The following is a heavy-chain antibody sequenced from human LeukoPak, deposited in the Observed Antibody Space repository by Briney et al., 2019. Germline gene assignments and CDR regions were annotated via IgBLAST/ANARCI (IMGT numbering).Heavy chain of an antibody. CDR2: IYTSGST. Sequence: SETLSLTCTVSGGSISSGSYYWSWIRQPAGKGLEWIGRIYTSGSTNYNPSLKSRVTISVDTSKNQFSLKLSSVTAADTAVYYCARDRIAARPGYYYYYMDVWGKGTTVTVSS. V-gene: IGHV4-61*02. J-gene: IGHJ6*03. D-gene: IGHD6-6*01. CDR3: ARDRIAARPGYYYYYMDV. CDR1: GGSISSGSYY.